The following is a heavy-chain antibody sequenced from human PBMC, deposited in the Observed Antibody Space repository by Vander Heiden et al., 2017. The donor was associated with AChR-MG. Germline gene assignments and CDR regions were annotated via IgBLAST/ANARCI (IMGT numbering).Heavy chain of an antibody. CDR2: IRYDGSNK. CDR1: GFTFSSYG. Sequence: QVQLVESGGGVVQPGGSLRLSCAASGFTFSSYGMHWVRQAPGKGLEWVAFIRYDGSNKYYADSVKGRFTISRDNSKNTLYLQMNSLRAEDTAVYYCAKGRNVLLELDYWGQGTLVTVSS. D-gene: IGHD3-10*01. J-gene: IGHJ4*02. V-gene: IGHV3-30*02. CDR3: AKGRNVLLELDY.